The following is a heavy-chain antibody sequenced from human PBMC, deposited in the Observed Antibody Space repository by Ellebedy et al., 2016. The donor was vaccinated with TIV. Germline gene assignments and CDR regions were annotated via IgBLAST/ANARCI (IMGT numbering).Heavy chain of an antibody. D-gene: IGHD3-16*01. V-gene: IGHV1-69*10. J-gene: IGHJ5*01. CDR2: LLPVLGIP. CDR3: ARSQGTDPLLWGVAS. CDR1: GGTFSNYV. Sequence: AASVKVSCKASGGTFSNYVISWVRQAPGQGLEWLGGLLPVLGIPIYAQAFQGRLTITADKSTSTAFMDLGSLRSDDTAMYYCARSQGTDPLLWGVASWGQGTRVTVSS.